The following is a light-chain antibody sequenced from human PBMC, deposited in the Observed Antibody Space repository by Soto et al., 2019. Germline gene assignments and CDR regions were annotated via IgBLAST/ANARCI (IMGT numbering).Light chain of an antibody. CDR2: EVN. V-gene: IGLV2-8*01. J-gene: IGLJ1*01. CDR3: QSYDSSLGDSHV. CDR1: ISDIGDYDY. Sequence: QSALTQPPSASGSPGQSVTISCTGTISDIGDYDYVSWYQQHPDKAPKLIIYEVNKRPSGVPDRFSGSKSGNTASLAITGLQAEDEADYYCQSYDSSLGDSHVFGTGTKLTVL.